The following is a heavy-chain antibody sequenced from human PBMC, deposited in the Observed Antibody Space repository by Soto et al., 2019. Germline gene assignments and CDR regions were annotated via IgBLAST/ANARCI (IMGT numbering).Heavy chain of an antibody. V-gene: IGHV3-66*01. J-gene: IGHJ4*02. D-gene: IGHD3-9*01. CDR1: GFIFSSYV. CDR3: ATLTKYDILTGFYPC. Sequence: PEGSLRLSCAASGFIFSSYVMYWVRQAPGKGLEWVSVIYSDGSTYYADSVKGRFIISRDNSNNTLYFQMNSLRAEDTAVYYCATLTKYDILTGFYPCWGQGTLVTVSS. CDR2: IYSDGST.